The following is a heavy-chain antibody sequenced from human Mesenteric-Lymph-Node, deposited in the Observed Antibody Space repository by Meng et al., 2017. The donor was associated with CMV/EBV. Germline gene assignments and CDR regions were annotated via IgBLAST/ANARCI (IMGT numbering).Heavy chain of an antibody. Sequence: KVSCKASGYTFSSYGISWVRQMPGKGLEWMGMIYPGDSDTRYSPSFHGQVTISADKSISTAYLQWRSLKASDTAMYYCARQDQGYCSSTSCYGAVDYWGQGTLVTVSS. CDR3: ARQDQGYCSSTSCYGAVDY. CDR2: IYPGDSDT. CDR1: GYTFSSYG. V-gene: IGHV5-51*01. D-gene: IGHD2-2*01. J-gene: IGHJ4*02.